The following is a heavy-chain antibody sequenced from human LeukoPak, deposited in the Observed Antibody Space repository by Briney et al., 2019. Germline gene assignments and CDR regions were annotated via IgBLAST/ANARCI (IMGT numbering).Heavy chain of an antibody. CDR3: ARGGPGIAVAGTR. J-gene: IGHJ4*02. Sequence: ASVKVSCKVSGHTLTEVSMHWVRQAPGQGLEWMGWISAYNGNTNYAQKLQGRVNMTTVTSTSTAYMELRSLRSDDTAVYYCARGGPGIAVAGTRWGQGTLVTVSS. D-gene: IGHD6-19*01. CDR1: GHTLTEVS. CDR2: ISAYNGNT. V-gene: IGHV1-18*01.